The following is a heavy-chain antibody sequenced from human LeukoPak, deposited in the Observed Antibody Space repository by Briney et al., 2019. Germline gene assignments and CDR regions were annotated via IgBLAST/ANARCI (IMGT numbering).Heavy chain of an antibody. CDR2: INHSGST. Sequence: SETLSLTCAVYDESFSGYYWSWIRQPPGKGLEWIGEINHSGSTNYNPSLKSRVTISVDTSKNQFSLELSSVTAADTAVYYCARMGGRYYYYGMDVWGQGTTVTVSS. V-gene: IGHV4-34*01. CDR3: ARMGGRYYYYGMDV. CDR1: DESFSGYY. J-gene: IGHJ6*02. D-gene: IGHD1-26*01.